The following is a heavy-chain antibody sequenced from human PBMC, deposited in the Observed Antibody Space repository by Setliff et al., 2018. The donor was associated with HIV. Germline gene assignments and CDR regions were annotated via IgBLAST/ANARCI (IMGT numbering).Heavy chain of an antibody. CDR3: ARGGYGSGIYYPDY. CDR1: GYTFTTYA. J-gene: IGHJ4*02. CDR2: INGGNGHT. V-gene: IGHV1-3*01. Sequence: ASVMVSCKTSGYTFTTYATHWVRQAPGQRLEWMGWINGGNGHTKSSERFQGRVTFSRDSSASTAQMELSSLTSEDTAVYYCARGGYGSGIYYPDYWGQGTLVTVSS. D-gene: IGHD3-10*01.